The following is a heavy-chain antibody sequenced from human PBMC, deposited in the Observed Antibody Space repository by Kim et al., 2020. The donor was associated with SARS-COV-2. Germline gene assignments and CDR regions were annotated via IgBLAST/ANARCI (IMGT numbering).Heavy chain of an antibody. V-gene: IGHV3-23*01. D-gene: IGHD3-3*01. J-gene: IGHJ4*02. Sequence: SVEGRFTISRDTSKNTLYLQMNSLRAEDTAVYYCAKEGSFTIFGVVPFDYWGQGTLVTVSS. CDR3: AKEGSFTIFGVVPFDY.